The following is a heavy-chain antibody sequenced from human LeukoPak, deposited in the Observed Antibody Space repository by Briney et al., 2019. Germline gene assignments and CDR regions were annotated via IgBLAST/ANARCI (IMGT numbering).Heavy chain of an antibody. J-gene: IGHJ4*02. CDR1: GFTFAGSA. Sequence: GGSLRLSCAASGFTFAGSAMNWVRQAPGKGLEWVSPISGTGGSTYYADSVKGRFTISRDNSKNTLYLQMNSLRAEETAMYYCAKDRGFSGSYYGSEFWGQGALVTVSS. D-gene: IGHD1-26*01. CDR2: ISGTGGST. CDR3: AKDRGFSGSYYGSEF. V-gene: IGHV3-23*01.